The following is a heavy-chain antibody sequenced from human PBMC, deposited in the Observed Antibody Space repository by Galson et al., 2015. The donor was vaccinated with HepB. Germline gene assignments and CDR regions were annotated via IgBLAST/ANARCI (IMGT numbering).Heavy chain of an antibody. Sequence: SLRLSCAASGFTFSTYTIHWVRQAPGKGLEWVAVISYDESNKYYADSVKGRFTISRDNSKNTLYLQMNGLRAEDTAVYYCATPKYAYSIAAAADYWGQGTLVTVSS. CDR2: ISYDESNK. J-gene: IGHJ4*02. D-gene: IGHD6-13*01. CDR1: GFTFSTYT. V-gene: IGHV3-30-3*01. CDR3: ATPKYAYSIAAAADY.